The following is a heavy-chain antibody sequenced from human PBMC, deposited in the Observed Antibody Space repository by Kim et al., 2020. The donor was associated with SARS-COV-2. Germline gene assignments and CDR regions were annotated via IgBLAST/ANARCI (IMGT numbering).Heavy chain of an antibody. Sequence: SETLSLTCTVSGGSISSSSYYWGWIRQPPGKGLEWIGSIYYSGSTYYNPSLKSRVTISVDTSKNQFSLKLSSVTAADTAVYYCARRVIVATIEGPHNWFDPWGQGTLVTVSS. J-gene: IGHJ5*02. CDR3: ARRVIVATIEGPHNWFDP. V-gene: IGHV4-39*01. CDR2: IYYSGST. D-gene: IGHD5-12*01. CDR1: GGSISSSSYY.